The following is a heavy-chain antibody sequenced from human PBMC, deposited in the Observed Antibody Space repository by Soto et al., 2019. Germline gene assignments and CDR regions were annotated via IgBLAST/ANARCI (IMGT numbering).Heavy chain of an antibody. CDR2: IYYSGST. Sequence: SETLSLTCTVSGGSISSSSWNWIRQAPGKGLEWIGYIYYSGSTNYNPSLKSRVTISVDTSKNQFSLKLTSVTAADTAVYYCARDRDGGGWSDPWGQGTQVTVS. CDR3: ARDRDGGGWSDP. J-gene: IGHJ5*02. CDR1: GGSISSSS. V-gene: IGHV4-59*01. D-gene: IGHD3-16*01.